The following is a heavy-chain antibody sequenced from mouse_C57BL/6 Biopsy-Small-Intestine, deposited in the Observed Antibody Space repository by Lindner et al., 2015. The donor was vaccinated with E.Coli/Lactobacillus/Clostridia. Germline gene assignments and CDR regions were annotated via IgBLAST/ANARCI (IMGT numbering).Heavy chain of an antibody. CDR3: IKSEYGAWFVY. Sequence: VQLQESGPELVKPGASVKISCKASGYSFTDNYIHWARQGPEKSLEWIGEINPITGRSTYNQKFRAMATLTVDKSSSTAYMQLRSLTSEDSAIYYCIKSEYGAWFVYWGQGTQVTVSA. D-gene: IGHD1-1*02. CDR1: GYSFTDNY. V-gene: IGHV1-42*01. CDR2: INPITGRS. J-gene: IGHJ3*01.